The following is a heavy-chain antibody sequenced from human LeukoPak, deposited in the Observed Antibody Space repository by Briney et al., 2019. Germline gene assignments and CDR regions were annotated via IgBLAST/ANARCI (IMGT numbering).Heavy chain of an antibody. V-gene: IGHV4-34*01. D-gene: IGHD3-22*01. Sequence: SETLSLTCAVYGGSFSGYYWSWIRQPPGKGLEWIGEINHSGSTNYNPSLKSRVTISVDTSKNQFSLKLSSVTAADTAVYYCARPPRKYYYDSSGYYYNAWGQGALGTVSS. CDR1: GGSFSGYY. CDR2: INHSGST. CDR3: ARPPRKYYYDSSGYYYNA. J-gene: IGHJ5*02.